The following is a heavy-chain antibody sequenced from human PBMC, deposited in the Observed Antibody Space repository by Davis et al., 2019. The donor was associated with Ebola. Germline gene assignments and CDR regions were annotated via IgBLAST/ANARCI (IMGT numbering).Heavy chain of an antibody. J-gene: IGHJ4*02. CDR3: ARGDDNSGYYSYYFDY. V-gene: IGHV3-74*01. D-gene: IGHD3-22*01. Sequence: GESLKISCAASGFSFSRYWMYWVRQAPGKGLVWVSRMNGDGSTGYADSVKGRFTISRDNAKNTMYLQMNSLRGEDTAVYYCARGDDNSGYYSYYFDYWGQGTLVTVSS. CDR1: GFSFSRYW. CDR2: MNGDGST.